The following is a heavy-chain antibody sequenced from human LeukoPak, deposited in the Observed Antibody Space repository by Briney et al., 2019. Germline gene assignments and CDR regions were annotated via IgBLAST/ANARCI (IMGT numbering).Heavy chain of an antibody. CDR3: ARRDQAIDY. D-gene: IGHD5-24*01. CDR2: INHSGST. CDR1: GGSISSSNW. Sequence: SGTLSLTCAVSGGSISSSNWWSWVRQPPGKGLEWIGEINHSGSTNYNPSLKSRVTISVDTSKNQFSLRLSSVTAADTAVYYCARRDQAIDYWGQGTLVTVSS. J-gene: IGHJ4*02. V-gene: IGHV4-4*02.